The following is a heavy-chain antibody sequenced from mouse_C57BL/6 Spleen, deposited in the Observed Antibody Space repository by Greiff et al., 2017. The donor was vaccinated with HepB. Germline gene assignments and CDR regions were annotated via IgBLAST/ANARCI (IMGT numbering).Heavy chain of an antibody. Sequence: EVQLVESGGGLVQPKGSLKLSCAASGFSFNTYAMNWVRQAPGKGLEWVARIRSKSNNYATYYADSVKDRFTISRDDSESMLYLQMNNLKTEDTAVYYCVRQKATGAMDYWGQGTSVTVSS. D-gene: IGHD3-2*02. V-gene: IGHV10-1*01. CDR3: VRQKATGAMDY. CDR2: IRSKSNNYAT. CDR1: GFSFNTYA. J-gene: IGHJ4*01.